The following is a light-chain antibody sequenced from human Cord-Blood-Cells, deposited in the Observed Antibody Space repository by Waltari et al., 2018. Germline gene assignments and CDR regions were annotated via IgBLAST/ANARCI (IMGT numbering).Light chain of an antibody. CDR3: SSYTSSSTGV. CDR2: DVS. V-gene: IGLV2-14*01. J-gene: IGLJ3*02. Sequence: QSALPQPASVSGSPGQSIPISCTGTSSDVGGYNYFSWSQQHPGKAPKLMIYDVSNRPSGVSNRFSGSKSGNTASLTISGLQAEDEADYYCSSYTSSSTGVFGGGTKLTVL. CDR1: SSDVGGYNY.